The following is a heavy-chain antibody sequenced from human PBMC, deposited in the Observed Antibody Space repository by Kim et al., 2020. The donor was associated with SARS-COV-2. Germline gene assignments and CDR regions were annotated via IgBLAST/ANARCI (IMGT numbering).Heavy chain of an antibody. Sequence: GGSLRLSCAASGFTFSSYSMNWVRQAPGKGLEWVSSISSSSSYIYYADSVKGRFTISRDNAKNSLYLQMNSLRAEDTAVYYCARLPLATRDTAMVTRVCWGQGTLVTVSS. V-gene: IGHV3-21*01. CDR1: GFTFSSYS. D-gene: IGHD5-18*01. CDR2: ISSSSSYI. CDR3: ARLPLATRDTAMVTRVC. J-gene: IGHJ4*02.